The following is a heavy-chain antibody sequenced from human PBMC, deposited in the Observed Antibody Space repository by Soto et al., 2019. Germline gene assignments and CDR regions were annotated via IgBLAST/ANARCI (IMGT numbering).Heavy chain of an antibody. J-gene: IGHJ3*02. D-gene: IGHD3-3*01. Sequence: QLHLVQSGAVVKKPGASVTVSCSASGYPVTAYYMHWVRQAPGRGLEWMGGINPATGAAKYTQPFQGRVTMTRDTSTSTVFMELSGLTSADTAVFYCARGGGVGVAGSAAFDMWGQGTLVTVSS. CDR1: GYPVTAYY. CDR2: INPATGAA. V-gene: IGHV1-2*02. CDR3: ARGGGVGVAGSAAFDM.